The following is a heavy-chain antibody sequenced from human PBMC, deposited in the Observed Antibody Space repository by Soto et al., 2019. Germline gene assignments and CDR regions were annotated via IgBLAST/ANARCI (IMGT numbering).Heavy chain of an antibody. CDR1: GFTFSIYS. Sequence: GVSLRLSFAASGFTFSIYSMHWFRQAPGTGLEWVAGLTYDGSSTGYADSVKGRFTISRDNAKNTLYLQMNSLRAEDTAVYHWAGHAGPPYWAIVRGSCYYNCMGVWGKGTLVTVSS. D-gene: IGHD3-10*01. CDR2: LTYDGSST. J-gene: IGHJ4*02. CDR3: AGHAGPPYWAIVRGSCYYNCMGV. V-gene: IGHV3-30-3*01.